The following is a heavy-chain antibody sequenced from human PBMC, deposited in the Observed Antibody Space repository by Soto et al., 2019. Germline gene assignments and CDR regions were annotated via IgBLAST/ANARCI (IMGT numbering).Heavy chain of an antibody. Sequence: QVQLVQSGAEVKKPGSSVKVSCKVSGGTFSTYPINWVRQAPGQGLEFMGGIIPKFGTTNYAQKFRGTVTIPADKPMNKADMEVNNLKSGDTAVFSWVRGASNSAGGNTGFHPWGQGTLVPVSS. V-gene: IGHV1-69*06. J-gene: IGHJ5*02. CDR3: VRGASNSAGGNTGFHP. CDR2: IIPKFGTT. CDR1: GGTFSTYP. D-gene: IGHD1-26*01.